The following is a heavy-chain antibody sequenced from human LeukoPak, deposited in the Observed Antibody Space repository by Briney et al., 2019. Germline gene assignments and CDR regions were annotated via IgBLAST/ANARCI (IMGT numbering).Heavy chain of an antibody. J-gene: IGHJ4*02. Sequence: GGSLRLSCAASGFTFSTYAMGWVRQAPGEGLRWVSSISGNGVTTYYADSVKGRFTISRDNSKNTLYLQMNSLRAEDTALYYSARALYGGNTVWGQGTLVTVSS. V-gene: IGHV3-23*01. CDR3: ARALYGGNTV. D-gene: IGHD4-23*01. CDR1: GFTFSTYA. CDR2: ISGNGVTT.